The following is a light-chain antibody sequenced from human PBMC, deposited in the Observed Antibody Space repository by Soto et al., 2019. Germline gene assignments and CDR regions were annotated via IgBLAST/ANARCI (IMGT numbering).Light chain of an antibody. CDR3: SAYTVSRTYV. Sequence: QSALTQPGSGSGTPGESITISYTGTSSDVGAYNFVSWHQQHPGKAPKLMIYNVYDRPSGISYRFSGSKSGNTASRTISGLQCEDEADYYCSAYTVSRTYVFGTGTKVTAL. V-gene: IGLV2-14*03. CDR1: SSDVGAYNF. J-gene: IGLJ1*01. CDR2: NVY.